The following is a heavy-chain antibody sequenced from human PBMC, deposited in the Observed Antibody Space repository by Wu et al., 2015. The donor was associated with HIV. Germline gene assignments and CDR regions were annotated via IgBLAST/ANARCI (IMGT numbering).Heavy chain of an antibody. CDR1: GYTFTSYY. CDR3: ARAYCSSTSCPPWFDP. Sequence: QVQLVQSGAEVKKPGASVKVSCKASGYTFTSYYMHWVRQAPGQGLEWMGIINPSGGSTSYAQKFQGRVTMTRDTSTSTVYMELSSLRSEDTAVYYCARAYCSSTSCPPWFDPWGQGTLVTVSS. CDR2: INPSGGST. D-gene: IGHD2-2*01. J-gene: IGHJ5*02. V-gene: IGHV1-46*03.